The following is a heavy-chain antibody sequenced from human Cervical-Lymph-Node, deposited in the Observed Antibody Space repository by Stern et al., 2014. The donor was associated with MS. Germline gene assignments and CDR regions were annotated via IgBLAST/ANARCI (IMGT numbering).Heavy chain of an antibody. V-gene: IGHV4-61*01. J-gene: IGHJ4*02. CDR3: ARGLCVNGVCYRSLWDY. Sequence: VHLVESGPGLVKPSETLSLTCTVSGGSVSSGNYYWSWIRQPPGKGLEWIGYVYSTGRTNYNPSLKSRVTISVDTSKNQFSLNLRSVTAADTAVYYCARGLCVNGVCYRSLWDYWGQGTLVTVSS. CDR1: GGSVSSGNYY. D-gene: IGHD2-8*01. CDR2: VYSTGRT.